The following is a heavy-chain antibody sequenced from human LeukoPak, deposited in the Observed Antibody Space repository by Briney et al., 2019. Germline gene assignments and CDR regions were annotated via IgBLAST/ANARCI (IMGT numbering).Heavy chain of an antibody. J-gene: IGHJ5*02. CDR3: ARAWGDIVVVPGNH. D-gene: IGHD2-2*01. CDR1: GGTFSSYA. V-gene: IGHV1-69*13. Sequence: SVKVSCKASGGTFSSYAISWVRQAPGQGLEWMGGIIPIFGTANYAQKFQGRVTITADESTSTAYMELSSLRSEDTAAYYCARAWGDIVVVPGNHWGQGTLVTVSS. CDR2: IIPIFGTA.